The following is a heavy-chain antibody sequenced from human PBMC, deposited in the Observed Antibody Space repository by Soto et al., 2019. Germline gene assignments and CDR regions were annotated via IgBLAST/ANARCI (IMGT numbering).Heavy chain of an antibody. CDR3: ARDGVDYESGWLDP. CDR1: GDSVRRGSYY. CDR2: IYYSGST. Sequence: SETLSLTCTVSGDSVRRGSYYWNWIRQPPGKGLEWLGYIYYSGSTEYNPSFKSRVTMSVDTSKNQFSLRLSSVTAADTAIYYCARDGVDYESGWLDPWGQGTLVTVSS. D-gene: IGHD4-17*01. J-gene: IGHJ5*02. V-gene: IGHV4-61*01.